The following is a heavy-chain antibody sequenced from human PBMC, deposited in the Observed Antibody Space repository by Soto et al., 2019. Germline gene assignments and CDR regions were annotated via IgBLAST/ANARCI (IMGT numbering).Heavy chain of an antibody. D-gene: IGHD1-7*01. CDR2: IYTSGST. Sequence: QVQLQESGPGLVKPSETLSLTCTVSGGSISSYYWSWIRQPAGKGLEWIGRIYTSGSTNYNPSLKSRVTMSVDTSKNQFSLKLSSVTAADTAVYYCARDRITGTYNYTWFDPWGQGTLVTVSS. J-gene: IGHJ5*02. CDR1: GGSISSYY. V-gene: IGHV4-4*07. CDR3: ARDRITGTYNYTWFDP.